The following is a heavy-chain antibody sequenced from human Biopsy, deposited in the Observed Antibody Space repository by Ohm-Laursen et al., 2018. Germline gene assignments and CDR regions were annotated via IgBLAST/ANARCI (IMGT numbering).Heavy chain of an antibody. J-gene: IGHJ3*02. CDR3: TKNTQWEGSGYLDAFHI. D-gene: IGHD3-22*01. Sequence: SLRLSCSASGFRFDNTGMHWVRQGPGKGLEWVAGISWSSDSITYAKSVTGRFTISRDNGENSLYLQMNSLSPEDTALYYCTKNTQWEGSGYLDAFHIWGHGAVVTVSS. CDR1: GFRFDNTG. CDR2: ISWSSDSI. V-gene: IGHV3-9*01.